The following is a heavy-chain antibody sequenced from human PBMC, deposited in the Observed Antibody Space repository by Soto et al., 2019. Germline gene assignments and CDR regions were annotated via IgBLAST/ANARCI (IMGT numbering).Heavy chain of an antibody. J-gene: IGHJ3*02. CDR1: GGSISSNIDY. CDR3: ARHHAYGILTGYKENDAFDI. V-gene: IGHV4-39*01. CDR2: IYYSGST. D-gene: IGHD3-9*01. Sequence: KTSETLSLTCTVSGGSISSNIDYWGWIRQPPGKGLEWIGNIYYSGSTYYNPSLKSRVTISVDTSKNQFSLKLSSVTAADTAVYYCARHHAYGILTGYKENDAFDIWGQGTMVTVSS.